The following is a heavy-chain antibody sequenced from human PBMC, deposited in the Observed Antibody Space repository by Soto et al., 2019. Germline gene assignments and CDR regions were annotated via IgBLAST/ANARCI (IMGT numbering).Heavy chain of an antibody. D-gene: IGHD6-13*01. Sequence: PGGSLRLSCAASGFTVSSNYMSWVRQAPGKGLEWVSVIYSGGSTYYADSVKGRFTISRDNSKNTLYLQMNSLRAEDTAVYYCARATTIAAAGTWYFDYWGQGTLVTVSS. CDR1: GFTVSSNY. CDR2: IYSGGST. V-gene: IGHV3-66*01. CDR3: ARATTIAAAGTWYFDY. J-gene: IGHJ4*02.